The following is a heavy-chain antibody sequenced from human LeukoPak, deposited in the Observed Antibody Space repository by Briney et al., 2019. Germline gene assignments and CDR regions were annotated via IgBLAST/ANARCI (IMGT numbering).Heavy chain of an antibody. Sequence: GGSLRLSCAASGFTFSSYWMSWVRQAPGKGLEWVANIKQDGSEKYYVDSMKGRFTISRDNAKNSLYLQMNSLRAEDTAVYYCARIPAGIATRKGKLYYYYYYMDVWGKGTTVTVSS. V-gene: IGHV3-7*01. D-gene: IGHD6-13*01. CDR3: ARIPAGIATRKGKLYYYYYYMDV. J-gene: IGHJ6*03. CDR2: IKQDGSEK. CDR1: GFTFSSYW.